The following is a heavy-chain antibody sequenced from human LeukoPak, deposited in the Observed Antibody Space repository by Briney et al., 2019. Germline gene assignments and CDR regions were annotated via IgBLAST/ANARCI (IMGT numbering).Heavy chain of an antibody. D-gene: IGHD5-18*01. CDR1: GFTFSAST. V-gene: IGHV3-73*01. CDR3: TTVDTTMV. CDR2: IRSKANSYAT. J-gene: IGHJ4*02. Sequence: GGSLKLSCAASGFTFSASTMHWVRQASGKGLEWVGRIRSKANSYATAYAASVKGRFTISRDDSKNTAYLQMDSLETEDTAVYYCTTVDTTMVWGQGTLVTVSS.